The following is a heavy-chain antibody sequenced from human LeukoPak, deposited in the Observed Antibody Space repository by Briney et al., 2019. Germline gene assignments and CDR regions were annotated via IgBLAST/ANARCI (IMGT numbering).Heavy chain of an antibody. CDR2: INHSGST. D-gene: IGHD5/OR15-5a*01. J-gene: IGHJ4*02. Sequence: SETLSLTRAVYGWCFSGYYWRLIRQPPRKGLEWIWEINHSGSTNSNPSLKSRVTISVDTSKNQFSLKLNSVTAADTAVYYCAGHLPYFDYWGQGTLVTVSS. CDR1: GWCFSGYY. CDR3: AGHLPYFDY. V-gene: IGHV4-34*01.